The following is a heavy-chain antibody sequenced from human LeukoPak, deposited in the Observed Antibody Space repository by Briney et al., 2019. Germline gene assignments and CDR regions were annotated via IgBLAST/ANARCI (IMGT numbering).Heavy chain of an antibody. Sequence: GGSLRLSCAASGFTLDSNYMSWVRQAPGKGLEWVSFIYNGGSTYYADSVKGRFTLSRHNSKNTLYLQMNSLGAEDTAVYYCATQFWWAAVGDTVLDDWGQGTLVTVSS. CDR3: ATQFWWAAVGDTVLDD. D-gene: IGHD6-19*01. CDR2: IYNGGST. J-gene: IGHJ4*02. V-gene: IGHV3-53*01. CDR1: GFTLDSNY.